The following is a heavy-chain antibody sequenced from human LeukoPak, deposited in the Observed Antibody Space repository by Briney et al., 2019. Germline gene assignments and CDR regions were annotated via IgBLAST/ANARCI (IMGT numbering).Heavy chain of an antibody. D-gene: IGHD3-9*01. CDR1: GDSISNYF. Sequence: SETLSLTCTVSGDSISNYFWNWIRQPAGKGPQWIGRFYPSGSTNYNSSLKSRLTMSVDTSKNQFSLRLTSVTAADTAVYYCVRENRYQFYYMDVWGKGTTVTVSS. J-gene: IGHJ6*03. CDR2: FYPSGST. CDR3: VRENRYQFYYMDV. V-gene: IGHV4-4*07.